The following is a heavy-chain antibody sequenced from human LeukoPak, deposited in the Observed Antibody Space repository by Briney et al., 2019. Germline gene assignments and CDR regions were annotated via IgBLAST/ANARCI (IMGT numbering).Heavy chain of an antibody. J-gene: IGHJ4*02. CDR1: GGTFSSYA. CDR3: AREAPHDGYFDY. CDR2: IIPIFGTA. D-gene: IGHD3-3*01. V-gene: IGHV1-69*05. Sequence: GASVKVSCKASGGTFSSYAISWVRQAPGQGLEWMGGIIPIFGTANYAQKFLGRVTITTDESTSTAYMELSSLRSEDTAVYYCAREAPHDGYFDYWGQGTLVTVSS.